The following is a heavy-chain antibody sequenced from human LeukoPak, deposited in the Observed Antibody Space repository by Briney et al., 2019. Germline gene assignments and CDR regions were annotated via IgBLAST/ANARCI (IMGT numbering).Heavy chain of an antibody. J-gene: IGHJ4*02. CDR2: ISTIGIT. Sequence: SETLSLTCTVSSGSISSSNYYWSWLRQPTGKELEWIGRISTIGITNYDPSLNSRVTISIDTSKNQFSLKLSSVTAADTAVYYCARGRKYTSGYRVTELGSGYSDYWGQGTLVTVSS. CDR1: SGSISSSNYY. V-gene: IGHV4-61*02. CDR3: ARGRKYTSGYRVTELGSGYSDY. D-gene: IGHD5-18*01.